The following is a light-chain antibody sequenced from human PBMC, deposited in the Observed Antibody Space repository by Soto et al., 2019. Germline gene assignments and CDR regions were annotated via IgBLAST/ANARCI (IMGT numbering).Light chain of an antibody. CDR3: SSYTSNSTPYV. CDR1: SSDVGNYNY. CDR2: EVS. J-gene: IGLJ1*01. Sequence: QSALTQPASVSGSPGQSITSSCTGTSSDVGNYNYVSWYQQHPGKVPKVMIYEVSNRPSGVSNRFSGSKSGNTASLTISGLQAEDEADYYCSSYTSNSTPYVFGTGTKVTVL. V-gene: IGLV2-14*01.